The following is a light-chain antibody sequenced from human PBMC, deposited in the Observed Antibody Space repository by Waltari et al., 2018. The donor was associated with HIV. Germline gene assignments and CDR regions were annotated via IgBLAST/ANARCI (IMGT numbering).Light chain of an antibody. Sequence: QSVLTQPPSASGTPGQRVTISCSGSSSNIGSKYVYWYQQLPVTAPKLLIYRNDERPSGVPDRFSGSKSGTSASLALSGLRSEDEADYYCAAWDNSLSAWVFGGGTKLTVL. CDR3: AAWDNSLSAWV. J-gene: IGLJ3*02. V-gene: IGLV1-47*01. CDR1: SSNIGSKY. CDR2: RND.